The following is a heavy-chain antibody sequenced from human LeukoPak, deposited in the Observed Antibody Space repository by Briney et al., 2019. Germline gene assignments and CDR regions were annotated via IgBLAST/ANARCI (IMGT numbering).Heavy chain of an antibody. V-gene: IGHV3-30*02. CDR1: GFTFSSYG. Sequence: PGGSLRLSCAASGFTFSSYGMHWVRQVPGKGLEWVAFIRYDGSNKYYADSVKGRFTISRDNSKNTLYLQMNSLRAEDTAVYYCAKELQGYCSGGSCYVGFDYWGQGTLVTVSS. CDR2: IRYDGSNK. D-gene: IGHD2-15*01. J-gene: IGHJ4*02. CDR3: AKELQGYCSGGSCYVGFDY.